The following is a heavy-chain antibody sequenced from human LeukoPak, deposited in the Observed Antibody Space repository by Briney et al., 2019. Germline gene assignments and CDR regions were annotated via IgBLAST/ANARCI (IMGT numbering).Heavy chain of an antibody. CDR2: INHSGST. Sequence: SETLSLTCAVYGGSFSGYYWSWIRQPPGKGLEWIGEINHSGSTNYNPSLKSRVTISVDTSENQFSLRLSSVTAADTAVYYCARRPGSYCSSTSCYTPRPLDYWGQGTLVTVSS. J-gene: IGHJ4*02. V-gene: IGHV4-34*01. D-gene: IGHD2-2*02. CDR3: ARRPGSYCSSTSCYTPRPLDY. CDR1: GGSFSGYY.